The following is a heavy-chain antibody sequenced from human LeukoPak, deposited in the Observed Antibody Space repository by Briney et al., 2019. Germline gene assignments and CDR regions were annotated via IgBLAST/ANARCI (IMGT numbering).Heavy chain of an antibody. Sequence: SETLSLTCTVSGGSISSGDYYWNYIRQPPGKGPEWIGYIYYSGSTYYNPPLKSRVTISVDTSKNQFSLKLSSVTAADTTVYYCARGLSYDSSGYYGSDYFDYWGQGTLVTVSS. D-gene: IGHD3-22*01. V-gene: IGHV4-30-4*01. J-gene: IGHJ4*02. CDR3: ARGLSYDSSGYYGSDYFDY. CDR2: IYYSGST. CDR1: GGSISSGDYY.